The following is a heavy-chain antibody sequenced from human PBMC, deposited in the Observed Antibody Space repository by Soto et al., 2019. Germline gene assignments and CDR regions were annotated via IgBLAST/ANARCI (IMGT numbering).Heavy chain of an antibody. CDR2: ISGSGGNT. J-gene: IGHJ4*02. D-gene: IGHD6-13*01. CDR3: AKKTGSSSWYVGFDY. CDR1: GFTFSDYA. Sequence: GGSMRLSCAASGFTFSDYAMTWVRQAPGKGLEWVSVISGSGGNTFYADSVKGRFTISRDNSKNTVYLQMNSLRAEDTALYYCAKKTGSSSWYVGFDYWGPGTLVTVSS. V-gene: IGHV3-23*01.